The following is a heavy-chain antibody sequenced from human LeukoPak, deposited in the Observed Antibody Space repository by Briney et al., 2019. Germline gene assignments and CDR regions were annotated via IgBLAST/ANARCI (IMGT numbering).Heavy chain of an antibody. V-gene: IGHV1-69*04. CDR1: GGTFSSYA. CDR3: ATVAIVVVTAILDY. D-gene: IGHD2-21*02. J-gene: IGHJ4*02. CDR2: IIPILGIA. Sequence: SVKVSCKASGGTFSSYAISWVRQAPGQGLEWMGRIIPILGIANYAQKFQGRVTITADKSTSTAYMELSSLRSEGTAVYYCATVAIVVVTAILDYWGQGTLVTVSS.